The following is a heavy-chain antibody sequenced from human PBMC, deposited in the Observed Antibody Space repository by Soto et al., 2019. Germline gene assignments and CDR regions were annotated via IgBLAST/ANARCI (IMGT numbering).Heavy chain of an antibody. D-gene: IGHD1-26*01. CDR3: ARGVSAGVDY. CDR1: GYSCTSLD. CDR2: MQPSTGRT. Sequence: SVKGSCKASGYSCTSLDINWVRQTAGQGLEWMGWMQPSTGRTGYAQKFQGRVTMTRDTSINTAYMELTTLTSDDTAFYYCARGVSAGVDYWGQGTLVTVSS. V-gene: IGHV1-8*01. J-gene: IGHJ4*02.